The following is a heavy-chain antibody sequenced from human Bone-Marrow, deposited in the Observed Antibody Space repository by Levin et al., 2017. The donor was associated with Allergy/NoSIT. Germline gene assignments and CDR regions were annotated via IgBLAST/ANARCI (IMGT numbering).Heavy chain of an antibody. CDR1: GDSLSELS. CDR3: ATDLHY. V-gene: IGHV1-24*01. CDR2: FAPEDGDR. Sequence: GESLKISCKVSGDSLSELSIHWVRQAPAKGLEWMGAFAPEDGDRVYAQKFQGRFTMTEDTSTDTAYMELSSLGPDDTAIYYCATDLHYWGQGTLVTVSS. J-gene: IGHJ4*02.